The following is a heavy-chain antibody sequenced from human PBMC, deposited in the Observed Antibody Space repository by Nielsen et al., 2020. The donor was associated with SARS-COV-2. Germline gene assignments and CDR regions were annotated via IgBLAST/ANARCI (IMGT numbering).Heavy chain of an antibody. J-gene: IGHJ4*02. Sequence: ASVKVSCKASGYSFTSYGFTWVRQAPGQGLEWVGWISAYNGNTNSAQKLQGRVTMTTDRSTSTASLDLWSLRSDDTAVYFCARDSGSYLEDVGFDYWGQGTLVTVSS. CDR2: ISAYNGNT. CDR3: ARDSGSYLEDVGFDY. CDR1: GYSFTSYG. V-gene: IGHV1-18*01. D-gene: IGHD1-26*01.